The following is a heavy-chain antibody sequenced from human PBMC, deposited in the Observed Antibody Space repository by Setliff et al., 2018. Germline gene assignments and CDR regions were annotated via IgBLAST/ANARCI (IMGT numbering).Heavy chain of an antibody. V-gene: IGHV4-59*11. CDR3: ARDSAPSYYYDSSGYPFDP. J-gene: IGHJ5*02. Sequence: TSETLSLTCTVSGGSISSHYWSWIRQPPGKGLEWIGSIYYSGSTNYNPSLKSRVTISVDTSKNQFSLKLSSVTAADTAVYYCARDSAPSYYYDSSGYPFDPWGQGTLVTVSS. CDR1: GGSISSHY. D-gene: IGHD3-22*01. CDR2: IYYSGST.